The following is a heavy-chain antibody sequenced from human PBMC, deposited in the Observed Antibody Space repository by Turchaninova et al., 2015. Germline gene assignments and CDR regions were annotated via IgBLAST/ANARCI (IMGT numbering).Heavy chain of an antibody. CDR2: ILRSGVT. V-gene: IGHV4-38-2*02. Sequence: QVQLQESGPGLVKASDTLSLTCSVSGYSISSGSHWRWIRQPAGKGLDWIVSILRSGVTYYNPSLKSRFSMSTDTSNTQFSLKLSSVTAAYTAVYYCVRVDWVIDYWGQGILVTSPQ. CDR3: VRVDWVIDY. CDR1: GYSISSGSH. D-gene: IGHD3/OR15-3a*01. J-gene: IGHJ4*02.